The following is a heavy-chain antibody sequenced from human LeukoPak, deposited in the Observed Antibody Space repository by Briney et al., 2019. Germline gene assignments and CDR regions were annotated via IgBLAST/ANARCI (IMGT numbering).Heavy chain of an antibody. J-gene: IGHJ6*03. CDR1: GGTFSSYA. D-gene: IGHD5-18*01. Sequence: GASVKVSCKASGGTFSSYAISWVRQAPGQGLEWMGWISAYNGNTNYAQKLQGRVTMTTDTSTSTAYMELRSLRSDDTAVYYCARVRRGYSYGYPYYMDVWGKGTTVTVSS. CDR3: ARVRRGYSYGYPYYMDV. V-gene: IGHV1-18*01. CDR2: ISAYNGNT.